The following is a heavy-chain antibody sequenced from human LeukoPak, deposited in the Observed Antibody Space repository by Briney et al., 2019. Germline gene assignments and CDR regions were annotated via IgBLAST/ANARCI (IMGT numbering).Heavy chain of an antibody. V-gene: IGHV3-30*14. J-gene: IGHJ5*02. D-gene: IGHD4-17*01. CDR3: ALGDYEGWFDP. Sequence: GGSLRLSCAASGFTFSSYAMHWVRQAPGKGLEWVAVISYDGSNKYYADSVKGRFTISRDNSKNTLYLQMNSLRAEDTAVYYCALGDYEGWFDPWGQGTLVTVSS. CDR1: GFTFSSYA. CDR2: ISYDGSNK.